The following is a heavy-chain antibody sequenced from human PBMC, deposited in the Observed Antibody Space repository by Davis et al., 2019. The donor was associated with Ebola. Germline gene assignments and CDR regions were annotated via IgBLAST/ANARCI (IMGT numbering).Heavy chain of an antibody. CDR1: GGTFSSYT. D-gene: IGHD1-26*01. J-gene: IGHJ4*02. Sequence: SVKVSCKASGGTFSSYTISWVRQAPGQGLEWMGRIIPILGIANYAQKFQGRVTITADKSTSTAYMELSSLRSDDTAVYYCARVGLVGSVPFDFWGQGTLVTVSS. CDR3: ARVGLVGSVPFDF. CDR2: IIPILGIA. V-gene: IGHV1-69*02.